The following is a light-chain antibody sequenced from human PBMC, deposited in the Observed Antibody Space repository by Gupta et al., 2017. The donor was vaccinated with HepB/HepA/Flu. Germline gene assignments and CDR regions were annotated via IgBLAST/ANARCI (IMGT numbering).Light chain of an antibody. V-gene: IGLV2-14*03. CDR3: CSYADSNSGG. J-gene: IGLJ2*01. CDR2: DVN. CDR1: SSDFGRYNH. Sequence: QSALTQPASVSGSPGQSITISCTGTSSDFGRYNHVSWYQQHPGTAPNLRMEDVNRRPSGVSWRVAGSESGTNDSLTLSGLEAEDEANDDYCSYADSNSGGFGGGTKLTVL.